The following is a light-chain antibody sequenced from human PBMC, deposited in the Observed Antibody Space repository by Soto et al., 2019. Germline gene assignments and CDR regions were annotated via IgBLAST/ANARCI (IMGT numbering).Light chain of an antibody. V-gene: IGKV4-1*01. CDR1: QSVLYSSNNKNY. J-gene: IGKJ4*02. CDR3: QQYYRTPPT. Sequence: DIVMTQSPDSLAVSLGERATINCNSSQSVLYSSNNKNYLAWYQQKPGQPPKLLIYWASTRESGVPDRFSGSGSGTDFTLNISSLQAEDVAVYYCQQYYRTPPTLGGGTKVEIK. CDR2: WAS.